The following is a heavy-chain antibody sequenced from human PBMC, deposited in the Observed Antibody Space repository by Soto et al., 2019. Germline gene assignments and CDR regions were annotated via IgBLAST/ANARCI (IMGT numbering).Heavy chain of an antibody. CDR1: GFTFSSYD. D-gene: IGHD3-22*01. CDR2: IGTAGDT. V-gene: IGHV3-13*04. J-gene: IGHJ4*02. CDR3: ARAIGPTLFDY. Sequence: GGSLRLSCSASGFTFSSYDMHWVRQGPGKGLEWVSAIGTAGDTNYAGSVKGRFTISRENTKNSLYLQMNSLRAGDTAIYFCARAIGPTLFDYWGQGTLVTVSS.